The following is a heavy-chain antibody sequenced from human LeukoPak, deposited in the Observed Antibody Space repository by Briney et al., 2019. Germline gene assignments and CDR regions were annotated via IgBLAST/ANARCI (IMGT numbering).Heavy chain of an antibody. CDR1: GFTFSSYS. J-gene: IGHJ4*02. V-gene: IGHV3-48*02. D-gene: IGHD1-26*01. CDR3: ASSGSYRFDY. Sequence: GGSLRLSCAASGFTFSSYSMNWDRQAPGKGLEWVSHITASGTAMFYADSVKGRFTISRDNAKNSLYLQMNSLRDEDTAVYYCASSGSYRFDYWGQGTLVTVSS. CDR2: ITASGTAM.